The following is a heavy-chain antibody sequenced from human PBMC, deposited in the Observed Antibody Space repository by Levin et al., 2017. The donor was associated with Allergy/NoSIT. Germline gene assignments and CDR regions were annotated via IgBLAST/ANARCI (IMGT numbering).Heavy chain of an antibody. CDR1: GGSISSSSYY. CDR3: ARQGGYSSGYVNF. Sequence: SPTLSLTCTVSGGSISSSSYYWGWIRQPPGKGLEWIGSIYYSGSTYYNPSLKSRVTISVDTSKNQFSLKLSSVTAADTAVYYCARQGGYSSGYVNFWGQGTLVTVSS. J-gene: IGHJ4*02. CDR2: IYYSGST. D-gene: IGHD5-18*01. V-gene: IGHV4-39*01.